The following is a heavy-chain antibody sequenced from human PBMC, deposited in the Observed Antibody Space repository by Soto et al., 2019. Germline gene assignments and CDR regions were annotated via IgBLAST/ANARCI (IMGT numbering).Heavy chain of an antibody. D-gene: IGHD3-10*01. CDR3: ARGMQMAEWFGEPY. V-gene: IGHV1-69*13. CDR2: IIPIFGTA. Sequence: SVTVHCKASLVTFINYAIIVLRRGRGQGLEWMGGIIPIFGTANYAQKFQGRVTITADESTSTAYMELSSLRSEDTAVYYCARGMQMAEWFGEPYWGQGTLVTVSS. CDR1: LVTFINYA. J-gene: IGHJ4*02.